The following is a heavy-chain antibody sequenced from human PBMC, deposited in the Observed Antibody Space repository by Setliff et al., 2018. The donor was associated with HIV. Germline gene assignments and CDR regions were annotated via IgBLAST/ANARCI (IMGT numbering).Heavy chain of an antibody. CDR3: ARSGGPTFDP. V-gene: IGHV4-59*01. J-gene: IGHJ5*02. D-gene: IGHD3-16*01. CDR2: IYYSGST. CDR1: GGSISSYY. Sequence: TSETLSLTCTVSGGSISSYYWSWIRQPPGKGLEWIGYIYYSGSTNYNTSLKSRVTISVDTSKNKYSLKLNSVTAADTAVYSCARSGGPTFDPWGQGTLVTVSS.